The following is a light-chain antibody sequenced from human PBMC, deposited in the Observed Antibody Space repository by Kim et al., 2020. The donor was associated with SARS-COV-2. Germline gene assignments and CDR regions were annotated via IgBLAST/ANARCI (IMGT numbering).Light chain of an antibody. CDR2: RDN. CDR1: GSIGTND. CDR3: AAWDASLGGRV. Sequence: PGQRVTIPCSGGGSIGTNDLYWYQQLPGTAPKLLIYRDNQRPSGVPDRFSGSRSGTSASLSISGLRSEDEAYYYCAAWDASLGGRVFGGGTQLTVL. V-gene: IGLV1-47*01. J-gene: IGLJ3*02.